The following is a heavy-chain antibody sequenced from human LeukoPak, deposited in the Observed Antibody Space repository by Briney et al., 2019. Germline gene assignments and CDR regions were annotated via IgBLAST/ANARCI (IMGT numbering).Heavy chain of an antibody. V-gene: IGHV4-59*11. D-gene: IGHD7-27*01. CDR3: AKLEVGRFDP. CDR2: IYYRGST. Sequence: SETLSLTCTVSGASISSHYWCWIRQPPGTRLEWIGDIYYRGSTTYNPSLKSRVSISLDTSRNQFSLNLSSVTAADTAVYYCAKLEVGRFDPWGQGTLVTVSS. CDR1: GASISSHY. J-gene: IGHJ5*02.